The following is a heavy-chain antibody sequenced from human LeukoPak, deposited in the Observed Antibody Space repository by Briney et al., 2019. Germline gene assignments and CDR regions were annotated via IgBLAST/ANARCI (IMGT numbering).Heavy chain of an antibody. Sequence: ASVKLSCKASGYTFTSYGISWVRQATGQGLEWMGWMNLNSGNTGYAQKFQGRVTITRNTSISTAYMELSSLRFGDMAVYDWARGTCSGGSCYRVYYYMDVWGKGTTVTVSS. D-gene: IGHD2-15*01. CDR2: MNLNSGNT. J-gene: IGHJ6*03. CDR1: GYTFTSYG. V-gene: IGHV1-8*01. CDR3: ARGTCSGGSCYRVYYYMDV.